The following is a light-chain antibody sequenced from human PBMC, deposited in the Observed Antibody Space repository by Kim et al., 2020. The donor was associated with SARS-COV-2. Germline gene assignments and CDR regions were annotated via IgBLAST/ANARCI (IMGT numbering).Light chain of an antibody. V-gene: IGKV3-15*01. CDR2: GAS. J-gene: IGKJ1*01. Sequence: SVSPGERATLSCRASQSVSSNLAWYQQKPGQAPRLLIYGASTRATGIPARFSGSGSGTEFTLTISSLQSEDFAVYYCQQYNNWRRTFGQGTKVEI. CDR1: QSVSSN. CDR3: QQYNNWRRT.